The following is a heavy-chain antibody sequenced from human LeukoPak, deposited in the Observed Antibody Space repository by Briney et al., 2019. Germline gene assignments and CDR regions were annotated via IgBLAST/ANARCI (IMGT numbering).Heavy chain of an antibody. CDR3: AKDRPLGYCSSTSCYFDY. Sequence: SGGSLRLSCAASGFTSSSYAMSWVRQAPGKGLEWVSAISGSGGSTYYADSVKGRFTISRDNSKNTLYLQMNSLRAEDTAVYYCAKDRPLGYCSSTSCYFDYWGQGTLVTASS. J-gene: IGHJ4*02. CDR2: ISGSGGST. V-gene: IGHV3-23*01. D-gene: IGHD2-2*01. CDR1: GFTSSSYA.